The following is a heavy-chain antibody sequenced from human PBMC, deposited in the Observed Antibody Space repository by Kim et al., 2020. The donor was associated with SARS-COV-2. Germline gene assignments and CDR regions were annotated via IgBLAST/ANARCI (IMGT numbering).Heavy chain of an antibody. D-gene: IGHD5-18*01. V-gene: IGHV3-64D*09. CDR3: VKEADTAMVGTA. Sequence: YYADSVKGRFTISRDNSKNTLYLQMSSLRAEDTAVYYCVKEADTAMVGTAWGQGTMVTVSS. J-gene: IGHJ3*01.